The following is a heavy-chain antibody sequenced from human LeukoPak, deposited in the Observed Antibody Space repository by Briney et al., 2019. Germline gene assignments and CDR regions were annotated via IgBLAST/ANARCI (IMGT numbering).Heavy chain of an antibody. D-gene: IGHD2-21*02. CDR1: GGSISSSSYY. J-gene: IGHJ4*02. Sequence: SQTLSLTCTVSGGSISSSSYYWGWIRQPPGKGLEWIGSFYYSGSTYYNPSLKSRVTISIDTSKNQFSLKLSSVTAADTAVYYCARRRTVVVTAIRVYYFDYWGQGTLVTVSS. V-gene: IGHV4-39*07. CDR3: ARRRTVVVTAIRVYYFDY. CDR2: FYYSGST.